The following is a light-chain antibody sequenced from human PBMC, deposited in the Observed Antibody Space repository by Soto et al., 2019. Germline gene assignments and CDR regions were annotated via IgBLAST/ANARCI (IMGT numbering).Light chain of an antibody. J-gene: IGLJ2*01. CDR1: SSDIGADDF. CDR2: EVT. CDR3: SSYRKTTFPHVV. Sequence: QSVLTQPASVSGSPGQSIIISCTGTSSDIGADDFVSWYQHHPDKTPKLIIFEVTYRPTGISHRFSASKSGNTASLTISGLEAEDEAFYYCSSYRKTTFPHVVFGGGTKLTVL. V-gene: IGLV2-14*01.